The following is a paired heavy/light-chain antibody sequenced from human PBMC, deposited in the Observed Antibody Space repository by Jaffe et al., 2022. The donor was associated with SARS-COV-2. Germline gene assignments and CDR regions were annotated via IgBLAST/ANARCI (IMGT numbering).Heavy chain of an antibody. Sequence: EVQLVESGGGLVQPGGSLRLSCAASGFTFSAYWMHWVRQVPRKGLVWVSRINSDGSGTFYADSVKGRFTISRDNAKNTVYLQMNSLRAEDTAVYYCARAPSTMTNSWHVEFDYWGQGNLVTVSS. CDR1: GFTFSAYW. D-gene: IGHD6-13*01. CDR3: ARAPSTMTNSWHVEFDY. J-gene: IGHJ4*02. V-gene: IGHV3-74*01. CDR2: INSDGSGT.
Light chain of an antibody. CDR2: EVS. V-gene: IGLV2-23*02. CDR1: SSDVGGYDP. CDR3: CSYVGGFTQ. J-gene: IGLJ2*01. Sequence: QSALTQPASVSGSPGQSITISCTGTSSDVGGYDPVSWYQQHPGKAPKLMIYEVSKRPSGVSNRFSGSKSGNTASLTISGLQAEDEADYHCCSYVGGFTQFGGGTKVTVL.